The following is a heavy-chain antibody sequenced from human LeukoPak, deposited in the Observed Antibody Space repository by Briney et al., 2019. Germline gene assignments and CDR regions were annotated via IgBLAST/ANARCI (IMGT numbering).Heavy chain of an antibody. CDR3: ARVQAAAESLLGLDY. V-gene: IGHV3-30*04. CDR1: GFTLSRYD. Sequence: GRSLRLSCAASGFTLSRYDKHWVRQAPGKGLEWVAIISYDGSDKYYADSVKGRFTISRDNSKNTLYVQMNSLGPEDTAVYYCARVQAAAESLLGLDYWGQGTLVTVSS. CDR2: ISYDGSDK. J-gene: IGHJ4*02. D-gene: IGHD6-13*01.